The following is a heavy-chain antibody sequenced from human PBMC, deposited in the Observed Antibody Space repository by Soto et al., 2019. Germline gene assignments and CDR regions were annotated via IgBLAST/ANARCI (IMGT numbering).Heavy chain of an antibody. J-gene: IGHJ4*02. CDR1: GGRCIDHY. CDR3: ACDRYYYSSDL. CDR2: ISGDGSTM. Sequence: WGSLRVSCVASGGRCIDHYMSWIRQAPGKGLEWISKISGDGSTMYYADSVKGRFTVSRDNAKSSLYLEMNSLRAEDTAIYYCACDRYYYSSDLWGQGIPVTVSS. V-gene: IGHV3-11*01. D-gene: IGHD3-16*01.